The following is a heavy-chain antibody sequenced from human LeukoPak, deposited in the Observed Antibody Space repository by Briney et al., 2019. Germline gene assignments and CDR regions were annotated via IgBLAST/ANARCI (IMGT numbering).Heavy chain of an antibody. CDR2: INPSGGST. J-gene: IGHJ4*02. V-gene: IGHV1-46*01. Sequence: ASVKVSCKASGYTFTSYYMHWVRQAPGQGLEWMGIINPSGGSTSYAQKFQGRVTITADESTSTAYMELSSLRSEDTAVYYCARDLSSGWPDYWGQGTLVTVSS. D-gene: IGHD6-19*01. CDR3: ARDLSSGWPDY. CDR1: GYTFTSYY.